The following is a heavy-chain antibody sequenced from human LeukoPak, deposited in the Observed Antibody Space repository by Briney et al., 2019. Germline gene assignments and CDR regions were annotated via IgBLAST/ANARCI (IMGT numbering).Heavy chain of an antibody. V-gene: IGHV3-7*01. CDR2: IKQDGSEK. Sequence: TGGSLRLSCAVSGFTFSSYAMTWVRQAPGKGLEWVANIKQDGSEKYYVDSVKGRFTVSRDNAKNSLYLQMNSLRAEDTAVYYCAREGDYSSSPGYYYMDVWGKGTTVTVSS. CDR1: GFTFSSYA. CDR3: AREGDYSSSPGYYYMDV. D-gene: IGHD6-6*01. J-gene: IGHJ6*03.